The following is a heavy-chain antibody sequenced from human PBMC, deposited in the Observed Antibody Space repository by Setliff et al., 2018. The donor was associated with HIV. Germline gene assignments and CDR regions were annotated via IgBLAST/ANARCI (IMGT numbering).Heavy chain of an antibody. CDR1: GFSLTNNGVG. Sequence: SGPTLVNPTQTLTLTCTFSGFSLTNNGVGVGWIRQPPGKALEWLALLYWNDSKRYNPSLKNRLTIASDTSKNQVVFTMTDMDPVDTATYYCARIKGSWYVDYWGQGTLVTVSS. J-gene: IGHJ4*02. CDR2: LYWNDSK. CDR3: ARIKGSWYVDY. D-gene: IGHD6-13*01. V-gene: IGHV2-5*01.